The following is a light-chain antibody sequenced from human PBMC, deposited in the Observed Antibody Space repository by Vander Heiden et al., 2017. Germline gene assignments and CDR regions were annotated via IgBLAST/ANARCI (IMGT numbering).Light chain of an antibody. V-gene: IGLV1-47*02. CDR1: SSNIGNNY. J-gene: IGLJ2*01. Sequence: QSVLTQPPSASGTPGQRVTVSCSGSSSNIGNNYVYWYQRFPGTAPKLLIYSNKHRPSGVPDRFSGSKSGTSASLAISGLRSEDEADYYCAAWDDRLSGPVFGGGTKLTVL. CDR3: AAWDDRLSGPV. CDR2: SNK.